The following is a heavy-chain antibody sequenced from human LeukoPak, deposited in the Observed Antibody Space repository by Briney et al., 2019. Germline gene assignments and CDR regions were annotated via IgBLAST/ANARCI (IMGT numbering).Heavy chain of an antibody. V-gene: IGHV4-39*01. CDR1: GGSIISSTYY. CDR2: IYYSGST. J-gene: IGHJ5*02. D-gene: IGHD1-26*01. CDR3: ARVNSGSFQRGWFDP. Sequence: SETLSLTCTVSGGSIISSTYYWGWIRQPPGKGLEWIGSIYYSGSTYYNPSLKSRLTMSVDTSNNKFSLKLSSVTAADTAVYYCARVNSGSFQRGWFDPWGQGTLVTVSS.